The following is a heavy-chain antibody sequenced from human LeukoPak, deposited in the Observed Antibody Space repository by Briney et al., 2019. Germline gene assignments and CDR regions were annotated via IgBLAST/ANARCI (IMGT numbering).Heavy chain of an antibody. CDR3: AREESSYYDSSGYWVDY. CDR2: IYSGGST. D-gene: IGHD3-22*01. J-gene: IGHJ4*02. Sequence: GGSLRLSCATSGFTVSSNYMSWVRQAPGKGLEWVSVIYSGGSTYYADSVKGRFTISRDNSKNTLYLQMNSLRAEDTAVYYCAREESSYYDSSGYWVDYWGQGTLVTVSS. CDR1: GFTVSSNY. V-gene: IGHV3-66*01.